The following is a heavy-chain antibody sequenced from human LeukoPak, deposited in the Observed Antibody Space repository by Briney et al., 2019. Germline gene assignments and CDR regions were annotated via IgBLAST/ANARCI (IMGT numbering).Heavy chain of an antibody. V-gene: IGHV3-23*01. Sequence: GGSLRLSCAASGFTFSSYAMSWVRQAPGKGLEWVSAISGSGGSTYYADSVKGRFTISRDNAKNSLYLQMNSLRAEDTAVYYCARDVTYYDFWSGFPFDYWGQGTLVTVSS. J-gene: IGHJ4*02. D-gene: IGHD3-3*01. CDR2: ISGSGGST. CDR1: GFTFSSYA. CDR3: ARDVTYYDFWSGFPFDY.